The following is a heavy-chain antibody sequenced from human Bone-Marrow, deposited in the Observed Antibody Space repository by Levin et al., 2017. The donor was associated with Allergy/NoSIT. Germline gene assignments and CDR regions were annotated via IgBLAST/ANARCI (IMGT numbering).Heavy chain of an antibody. CDR3: ARERGLIAVAGIVDY. D-gene: IGHD6-19*01. CDR2: ITPAFGTP. J-gene: IGHJ4*02. V-gene: IGHV1-69*01. Sequence: KISCKSSGGTFINYAISWVRLAPGQGPEWMGGITPAFGTPNYAQKFQDRVTITADESTTTVYMELSSLRSEDTAVDYCARERGLIAVAGIVDYWGQGSLVPVS. CDR1: GGTFINYA.